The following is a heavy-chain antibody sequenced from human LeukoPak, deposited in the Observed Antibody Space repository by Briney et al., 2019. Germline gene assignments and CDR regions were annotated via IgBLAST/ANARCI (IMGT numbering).Heavy chain of an antibody. Sequence: GGSLRLSCAASGFTFSSYAMSWVRQAPGKGLEWLSGLSGSGGTTYYADSVKGRFTISRDNSKNTLYLQMNTLRAEDTAVYYCASQTDTMIVPKDYFDYWGQGTLVTVSS. CDR2: LSGSGGTT. J-gene: IGHJ4*02. CDR3: ASQTDTMIVPKDYFDY. CDR1: GFTFSSYA. V-gene: IGHV3-23*01. D-gene: IGHD3-22*01.